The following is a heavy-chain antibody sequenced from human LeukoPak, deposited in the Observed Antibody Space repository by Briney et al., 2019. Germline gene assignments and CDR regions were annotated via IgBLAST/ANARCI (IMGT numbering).Heavy chain of an antibody. CDR3: ARAESRRYYYGMDV. CDR2: IYTSGST. Sequence: SETLPLTCTVSGGSISSGSYYWSWIRQPAGKGLEWIGRIYTSGSTNYNPSLKSRVTISVDTSKNQFSLKLSSVTAADTAVYYCARAESRRYYYGMDVWGQGTTVTVSS. CDR1: GGSISSGSYY. V-gene: IGHV4-61*02. J-gene: IGHJ6*02.